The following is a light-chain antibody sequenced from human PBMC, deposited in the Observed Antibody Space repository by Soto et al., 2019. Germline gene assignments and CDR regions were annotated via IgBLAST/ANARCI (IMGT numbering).Light chain of an antibody. V-gene: IGKV3-15*01. Sequence: EIVMTQSPATLSVSPGERATLSCRASQSVNSYLAWYQQKPGQPPRLLIYTTSSRATGVPARLSGSGSGTDFTLTISSLQSEDFAVYYCQQFNSWPYTFGQGTKLQIK. J-gene: IGKJ2*01. CDR1: QSVNSY. CDR2: TTS. CDR3: QQFNSWPYT.